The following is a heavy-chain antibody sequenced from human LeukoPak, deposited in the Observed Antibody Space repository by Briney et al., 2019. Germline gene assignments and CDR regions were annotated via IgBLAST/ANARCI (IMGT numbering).Heavy chain of an antibody. V-gene: IGHV1-8*03. J-gene: IGHJ4*02. D-gene: IGHD6-19*01. CDR3: AKDRTAVAGTGPNDY. CDR2: MNPNSGNT. Sequence: ASVKVSCKASGYTFTSYDINWVRQATGQGLEWMGWMNPNSGNTGYAQKFQGRVTITRNTSISTAYMELSSLRSEDTAVYYCAKDRTAVAGTGPNDYWGQGTLVTVSS. CDR1: GYTFTSYD.